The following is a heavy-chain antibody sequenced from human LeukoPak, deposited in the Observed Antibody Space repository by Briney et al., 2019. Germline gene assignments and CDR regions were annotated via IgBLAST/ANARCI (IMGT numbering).Heavy chain of an antibody. CDR2: INHSGST. V-gene: IGHV4-34*01. D-gene: IGHD6-13*01. CDR1: GGSFSGYY. J-gene: IGHJ5*02. Sequence: PSETLSLTCAVYGGSFSGYYWSWIRQPPGKGLGWIGEINHSGSTNYNPSLKSRVTISVDTSKNQFSLKLSSVTAADTAVYYCARDATAAAEPNWFDPWGQGTLVTVSS. CDR3: ARDATAAAEPNWFDP.